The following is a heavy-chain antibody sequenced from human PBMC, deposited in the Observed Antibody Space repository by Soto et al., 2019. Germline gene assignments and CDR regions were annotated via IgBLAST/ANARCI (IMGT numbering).Heavy chain of an antibody. D-gene: IGHD1-26*01. CDR2: IYYSGTT. CDR3: ARREIQGPIDY. CDR1: GYSISNSNW. J-gene: IGHJ4*02. V-gene: IGHV4-28*01. Sequence: SETLSLTCAVYGYSISNSNWCGWIRQPPGKGLEWIGYIYYSGTTYYNPSLKSRVTMSVDTSKNQFSLKLTSVTAVDTAVYYCARREIQGPIDYWGQGTLVTVSS.